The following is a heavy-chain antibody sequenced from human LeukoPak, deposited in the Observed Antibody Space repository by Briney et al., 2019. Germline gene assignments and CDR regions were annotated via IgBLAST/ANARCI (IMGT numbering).Heavy chain of an antibody. Sequence: PGGSLRLSCIASGFTFNIYRMSGVREAPGGGRVWVANIKEDGSEKYYVDSVKGRFTISRDNAQISLYLQMNSLRAEDTAVYYCASQFWWAAVAGTTLDYWGQGTLVTVSS. V-gene: IGHV3-7*03. J-gene: IGHJ4*02. D-gene: IGHD6-19*01. CDR3: ASQFWWAAVAGTTLDY. CDR2: IKEDGSEK. CDR1: GFTFNIYR.